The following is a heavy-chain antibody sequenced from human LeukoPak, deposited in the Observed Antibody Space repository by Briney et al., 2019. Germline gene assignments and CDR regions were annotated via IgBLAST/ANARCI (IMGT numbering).Heavy chain of an antibody. CDR3: ARTEYGSGAWGDH. J-gene: IGHJ4*02. V-gene: IGHV3-33*01. D-gene: IGHD3-10*01. CDR1: GFTFSSYG. Sequence: PGGSLRLSCAASGFTFSSYGMHWVRQAPGKGLEWLAVIWYDGSQKYYADSVKGRFTISRDNAKNSLYLQMNSLRAEDTAVYYCARTEYGSGAWGDHWGQGTLVTVSS. CDR2: IWYDGSQK.